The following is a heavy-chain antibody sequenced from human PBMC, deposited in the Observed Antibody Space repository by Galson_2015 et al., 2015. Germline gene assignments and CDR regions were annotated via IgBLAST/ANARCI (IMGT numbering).Heavy chain of an antibody. D-gene: IGHD1-26*01. CDR2: INTFGST. CDR1: DGSFSGYY. J-gene: IGHJ5*02. V-gene: IGHV4-34*01. Sequence: ETLSLTCGVYDGSFSGYYWSWIRPPPGKGLEWIGAINTFGSTNFNPSLKPRVTLPKDTSNKQFSLKLTSVTAADTAVYFCARGPSKHQLLRGAVDLWGQGTLVTVSS. CDR3: ARGPSKHQLLRGAVDL.